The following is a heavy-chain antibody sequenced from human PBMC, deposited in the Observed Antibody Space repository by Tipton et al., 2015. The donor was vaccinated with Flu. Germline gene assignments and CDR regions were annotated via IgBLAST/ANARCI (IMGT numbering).Heavy chain of an antibody. V-gene: IGHV4-39*07. Sequence: GLVKPSETLSLICTVSGASVRSSRYYWTWVRQSPGKGLECIGTFYDSGRIYYKPSLKSRVIMSFDTSKNQFSLRLSSVTAADTATYYCARVGDSSVSYGLDPWGPGTLVTVSS. D-gene: IGHD3-22*01. CDR2: FYDSGRI. CDR3: ARVGDSSVSYGLDP. J-gene: IGHJ5*02. CDR1: GASVRSSRYY.